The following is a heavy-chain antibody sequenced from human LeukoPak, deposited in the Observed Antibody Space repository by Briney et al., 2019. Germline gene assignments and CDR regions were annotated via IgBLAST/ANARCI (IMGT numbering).Heavy chain of an antibody. CDR2: INHSGST. V-gene: IGHV4-34*01. J-gene: IGHJ5*02. CDR1: GGSFSGYY. Sequence: SETLSLTCAVYGGSFSGYYWSWIRQPPGKGLEWIGEINHSGSTNYNPSLKSRVTISVDTSKNQFSLNLSSVTAADTAVYYCARGRDAVVTLGPNWFDPWGQGTLVTVSS. CDR3: ARGRDAVVTLGPNWFDP. D-gene: IGHD4-23*01.